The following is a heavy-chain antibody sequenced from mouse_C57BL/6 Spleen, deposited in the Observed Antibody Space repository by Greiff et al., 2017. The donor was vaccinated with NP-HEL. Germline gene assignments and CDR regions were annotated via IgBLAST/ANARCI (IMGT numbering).Heavy chain of an antibody. V-gene: IGHV5-4*01. D-gene: IGHD1-1*01. Sequence: EVMLVESGGGLVKPGGSLKLSCAASGFTFSSYAMSWVRQTPEKRLEWVATISDGGSYTYYPDNVKGRFTISRDNAKNNLYLQMSHLKSEDTAMYYCARDSRGYYYGSSPFDYWGQGTTLTVSS. J-gene: IGHJ2*01. CDR1: GFTFSSYA. CDR2: ISDGGSYT. CDR3: ARDSRGYYYGSSPFDY.